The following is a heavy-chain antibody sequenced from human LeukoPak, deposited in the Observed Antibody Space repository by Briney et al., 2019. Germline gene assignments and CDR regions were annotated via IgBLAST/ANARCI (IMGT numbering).Heavy chain of an antibody. CDR3: SRAGTTFPFDY. CDR2: INHSGSI. Sequence: SETLSLTCSVSGDSVSRSDSYWDWIRQPPGKGLEWIGEINHSGSINYNPSLKSRVTISLDSSKSQFSLKLSSVTAADTAVYYCSRAGTTFPFDYWGQGSLVTVSS. CDR1: GDSVSRSDSY. D-gene: IGHD1-1*01. J-gene: IGHJ4*02. V-gene: IGHV4-39*01.